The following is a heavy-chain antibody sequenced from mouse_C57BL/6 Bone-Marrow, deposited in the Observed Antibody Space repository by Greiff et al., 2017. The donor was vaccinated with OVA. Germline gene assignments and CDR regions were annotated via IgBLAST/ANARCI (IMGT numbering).Heavy chain of an antibody. CDR3: ARVTPFAY. D-gene: IGHD1-1*01. Sequence: EVQLQESGPGLVKPSQSLSLTCSVTGYSITSGYYWNWIRQFPGNKLECRGYISYDGSNNYNPSLKNRISITRDTSKNQFFLKLNSVTTEDTATYYGARVTPFAYWGQGTLVTVSA. V-gene: IGHV3-6*01. CDR1: GYSITSGYY. J-gene: IGHJ3*01. CDR2: ISYDGSN.